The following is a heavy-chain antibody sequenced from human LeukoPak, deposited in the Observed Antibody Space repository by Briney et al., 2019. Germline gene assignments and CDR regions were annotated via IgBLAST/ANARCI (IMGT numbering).Heavy chain of an antibody. J-gene: IGHJ4*02. CDR2: IYPGDSDT. CDR3: ARRVEGRLDD. V-gene: IGHV5-51*01. Sequence: GESLNISCKGSGYIFTNYWIGWVRQMPGKGLEWMGIIYPGDSDTTYSPSFQGQVTMSADKSFTTAYLQWSSLKASDTAMYYCARRVEGRLDDWGQGTLVTVSS. D-gene: IGHD3-10*01. CDR1: GYIFTNYW.